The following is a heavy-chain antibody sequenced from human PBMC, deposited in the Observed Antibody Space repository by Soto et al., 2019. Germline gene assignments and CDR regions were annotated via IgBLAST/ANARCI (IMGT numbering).Heavy chain of an antibody. D-gene: IGHD2-15*01. J-gene: IGHJ4*02. Sequence: SETLSLTCTVSGCSISSGGYYWSWIRQHPGKGLEWIGYIYYSGSTYYNPSLKSRVTISVDTSKNQFSLKLSSVTAADTAVYYCARGDRGGKGYFDYWGQGTLVTVSS. CDR2: IYYSGST. CDR3: ARGDRGGKGYFDY. CDR1: GCSISSGGYY. V-gene: IGHV4-31*03.